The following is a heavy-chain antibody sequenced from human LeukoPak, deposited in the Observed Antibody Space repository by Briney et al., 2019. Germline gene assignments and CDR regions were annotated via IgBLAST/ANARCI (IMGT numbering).Heavy chain of an antibody. Sequence: SGPTLVKPTQTLTLTCTFSGFSLSTSGVGVGWIRQPPGKALEWLALIYWSGDKRYGTSLKTRLTISKDTSKNQVVLTMTNMDPVDTATYYCARIDSGSYDMDVWGKGTTVTVSS. CDR2: IYWSGDK. D-gene: IGHD1-26*01. J-gene: IGHJ6*03. V-gene: IGHV2-5*01. CDR1: GFSLSTSGVG. CDR3: ARIDSGSYDMDV.